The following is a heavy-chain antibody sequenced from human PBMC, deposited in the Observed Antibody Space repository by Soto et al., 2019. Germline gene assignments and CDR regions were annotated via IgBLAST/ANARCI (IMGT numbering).Heavy chain of an antibody. J-gene: IGHJ4*02. CDR2: INPSGGST. D-gene: IGHD3-3*01. CDR1: GYTFTSYY. Sequence: ASVKVSCKASGYTFTSYYMHWVRQAPGQGLEWMGIINPSGGSTSYAQKFQGRVTMTRDTSTSTVYMELSSLRSEDTAVYYCARVGRLRDYLYYFDYWGQGTLVTVSS. V-gene: IGHV1-46*03. CDR3: ARVGRLRDYLYYFDY.